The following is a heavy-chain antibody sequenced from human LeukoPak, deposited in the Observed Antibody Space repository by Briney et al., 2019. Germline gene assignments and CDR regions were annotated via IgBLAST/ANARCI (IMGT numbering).Heavy chain of an antibody. J-gene: IGHJ6*02. CDR2: ISAYNGNT. CDR1: GHTFTSYG. D-gene: IGHD3-10*01. V-gene: IGHV1-18*01. CDR3: ARGVSWFGELLSYYYGMDV. Sequence: ASVKVSCKASGHTFTSYGISWVRQAPGQGLEWMGWISAYNGNTNYAQKLQGRVTMTTDTSTSTAYMELRSLRSDDTAVYYCARGVSWFGELLSYYYGMDVWGQGTTVTVSS.